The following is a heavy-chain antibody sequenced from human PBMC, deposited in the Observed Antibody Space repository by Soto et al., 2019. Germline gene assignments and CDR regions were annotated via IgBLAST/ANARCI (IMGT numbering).Heavy chain of an antibody. CDR1: GFAFNTYA. Sequence: EVHLLESGGGVVRPGGSLTLSCSASGFAFNTYAMSWVRQAPGRGLEWVSGVSGSGGATYYADSVKGRFSVSRDKSKNILYREMHSLRADDTAKNYFSKETRSMMLGLVLPHDDFYYGMDVCGHGTSVTVSS. D-gene: IGHD3-3*02. CDR2: VSGSGGAT. CDR3: SKETRSMMLGLVLPHDDFYYGMDV. J-gene: IGHJ6*02. V-gene: IGHV3-23*01.